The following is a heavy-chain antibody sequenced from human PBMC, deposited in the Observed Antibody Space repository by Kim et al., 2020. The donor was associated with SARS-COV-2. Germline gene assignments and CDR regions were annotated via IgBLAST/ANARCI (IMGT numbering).Heavy chain of an antibody. Sequence: YYNPSLKSRVTISVDTSKNQFSLKLSSVTAADTAVYYCARDPATHEGFDYWGQGTLVTVSS. CDR3: ARDPATHEGFDY. J-gene: IGHJ4*02. V-gene: IGHV4-31*02. D-gene: IGHD1-1*01.